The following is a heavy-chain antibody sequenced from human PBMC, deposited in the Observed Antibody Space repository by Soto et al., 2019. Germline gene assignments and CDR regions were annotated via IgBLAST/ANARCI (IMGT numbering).Heavy chain of an antibody. V-gene: IGHV2-5*01. D-gene: IGHD3-3*01. Sequence: SGPTLVKPTQTLTLTCTFSGFSLSTSGVGVGWIRQPPGKALEWLALIYWNDDKRYSPSLKSRLTITKDTSKNQVVLTMTNMDPVDTATYYCAHRLSGYDFWSGYWSPPIDAFDIWGQGTMVTASS. J-gene: IGHJ3*02. CDR3: AHRLSGYDFWSGYWSPPIDAFDI. CDR1: GFSLSTSGVG. CDR2: IYWNDDK.